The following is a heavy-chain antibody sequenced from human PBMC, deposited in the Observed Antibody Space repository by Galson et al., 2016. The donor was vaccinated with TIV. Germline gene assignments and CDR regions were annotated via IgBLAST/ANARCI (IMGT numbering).Heavy chain of an antibody. CDR3: AREGYLSYDLWSPDPRGAFDI. CDR1: GLIVSRNY. V-gene: IGHV3-66*01. Sequence: SLRLSCAASGLIVSRNYMSWVRQAPGKGLRWVSVIYGGGSTYYADSVKGRFTISRDNSEHTVYLQMNSLSAEDTAVYYCAREGYLSYDLWSPDPRGAFDIWGQGTMVTVSS. CDR2: IYGGGST. D-gene: IGHD3-3*01. J-gene: IGHJ3*02.